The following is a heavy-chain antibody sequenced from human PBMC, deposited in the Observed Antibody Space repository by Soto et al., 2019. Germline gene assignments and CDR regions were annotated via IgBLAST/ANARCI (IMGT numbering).Heavy chain of an antibody. J-gene: IGHJ4*02. CDR2: IWYDGSNK. D-gene: IGHD6-19*01. CDR3: VRDLNGWYFDH. Sequence: GESLKISCAASGFTFSYYGMHWVRQAPGKGLEWVAVIWYDGSNKYYSDSVEGRFTISRDNSKNTLYLQMNSLRAEDTAVYYCVRDLNGWYFDHWGQGTLVTVSS. V-gene: IGHV3-33*01. CDR1: GFTFSYYG.